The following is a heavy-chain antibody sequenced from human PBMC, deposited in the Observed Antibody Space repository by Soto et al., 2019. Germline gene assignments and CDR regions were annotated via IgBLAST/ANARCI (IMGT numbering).Heavy chain of an antibody. V-gene: IGHV4-30-4*01. CDR3: ARSPVGGIAAAGLDY. Sequence: SETLSLTCTVSGGSISSGDYYWSWIRQPPGKGLEWIGYIYYSGSTYYNPSLKSRVTISVDTSENQFSLKLSSVTAADTAVYYCARSPVGGIAAAGLDYWGQGTLVTVSS. CDR1: GGSISSGDYY. CDR2: IYYSGST. D-gene: IGHD6-13*01. J-gene: IGHJ4*02.